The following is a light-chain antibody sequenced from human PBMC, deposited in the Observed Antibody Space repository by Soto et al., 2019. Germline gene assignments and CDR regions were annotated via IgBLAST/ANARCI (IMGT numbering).Light chain of an antibody. CDR2: DTN. V-gene: IGLV7-46*01. CDR3: LHSYSGPSGGPFV. CDR1: TGAVTSAHY. J-gene: IGLJ3*02. Sequence: QAVVTQEPSLTVSPGGTVTLTCGSSTGAVTSAHYLYWFQQKPGQAPRTLIYDTNNKHSWTPARFTGSLRGDKGALTLSGAHPEDAADEYCLHSYSGPSGGPFVFGGGTKVTVL.